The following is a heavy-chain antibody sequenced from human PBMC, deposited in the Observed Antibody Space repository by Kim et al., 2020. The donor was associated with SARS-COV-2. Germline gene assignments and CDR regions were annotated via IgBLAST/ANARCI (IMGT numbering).Heavy chain of an antibody. CDR1: GGSISSSSYY. CDR2: IYYSGST. V-gene: IGHV4-39*07. Sequence: SETLSLTCTVSGGSISSSSYYWGWIRQPPGKGLEWIGSIYYSGSTYYNPSLKSRVTISVDTSKNQFSLKLSSVTAADTAVYYCARAGYDILTGWGRFDPWGQGTLVTVSS. D-gene: IGHD3-9*01. J-gene: IGHJ5*02. CDR3: ARAGYDILTGWGRFDP.